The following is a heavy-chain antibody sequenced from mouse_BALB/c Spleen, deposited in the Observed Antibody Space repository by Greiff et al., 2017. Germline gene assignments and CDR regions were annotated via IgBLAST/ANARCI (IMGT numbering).Heavy chain of an antibody. J-gene: IGHJ2*01. CDR1: GFSFSSYG. V-gene: IGHV5-6*01. CDR3: ARLGFDY. CDR2: ISSGGSYT. Sequence: EVHLVESGGDLVKPGGSLNLSCAASGFSFSSYGMSWVRQTPDRRLEWVATISSGGSYTYYPDSVKGRFTISRDNAKNTLSLQMSSLKSEDTAMYYCARLGFDYWGQGTTLTVSS.